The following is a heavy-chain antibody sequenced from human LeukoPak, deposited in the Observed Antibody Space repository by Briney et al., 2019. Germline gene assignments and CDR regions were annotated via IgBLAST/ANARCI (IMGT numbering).Heavy chain of an antibody. J-gene: IGHJ6*03. Sequence: ASVKVSCKASGYTFTSYDINWVRQATGQGLEWMGWMNPNSGNTGYAQKFQGRVTMTRNTSISTAYMELSSLRSEDTAVYYCARDYGRIAAAGTPLYYYYMDVWGKGTTVTISS. CDR1: GYTFTSYD. V-gene: IGHV1-8*01. CDR3: ARDYGRIAAAGTPLYYYYMDV. CDR2: MNPNSGNT. D-gene: IGHD6-13*01.